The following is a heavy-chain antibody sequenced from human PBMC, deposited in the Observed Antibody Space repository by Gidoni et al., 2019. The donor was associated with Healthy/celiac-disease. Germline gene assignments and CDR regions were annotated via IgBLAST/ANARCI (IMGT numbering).Heavy chain of an antibody. V-gene: IGHV3-23*01. J-gene: IGHJ4*02. CDR1: GFTFSSYT. Sequence: EVQLLESGGGLVQPGGSLRLSGAASGFTFSSYTMSWVRQAPGKGREWVSAIIGSGGSTYYADSVKGRFTISRDNSKNTLYLQMNSLRAEDTAVYYCAKPKSITMVRGVTHFDYWGQGTLVTVSS. D-gene: IGHD3-10*01. CDR2: IIGSGGST. CDR3: AKPKSITMVRGVTHFDY.